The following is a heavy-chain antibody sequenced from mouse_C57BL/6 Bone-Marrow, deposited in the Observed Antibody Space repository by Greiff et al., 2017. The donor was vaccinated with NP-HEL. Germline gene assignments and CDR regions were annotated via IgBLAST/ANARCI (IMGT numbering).Heavy chain of an antibody. J-gene: IGHJ3*01. D-gene: IGHD2-1*01. CDR3: ASDGKGFAY. V-gene: IGHV1-69*01. Sequence: VQLQQPGAELVMPGASVKLSCKASGYTFTSYWMHWVKQRPGQGLEWIGEIDPSDSYTNYNQKFKGKSTLTVDKSSSTAYMQLSSLTSEDSAVYYCASDGKGFAYWGQGTLVTVSA. CDR1: GYTFTSYW. CDR2: IDPSDSYT.